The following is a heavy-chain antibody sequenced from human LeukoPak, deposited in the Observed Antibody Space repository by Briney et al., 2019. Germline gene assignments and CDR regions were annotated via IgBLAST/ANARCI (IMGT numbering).Heavy chain of an antibody. J-gene: IGHJ3*02. CDR2: ISSSSSYI. CDR1: GFTFSSYS. V-gene: IGHV3-21*01. Sequence: GGSLRLSCAASGFTFSSYSMNWVRQAPGKGLEWVSSISSSSSYIYYADSVKGRFTISRDNAKNSLYLQMNSLRAEDTAVYYCARGLVQLERFDAFDIWGQGTMVTVSS. CDR3: ARGLVQLERFDAFDI. D-gene: IGHD1-1*01.